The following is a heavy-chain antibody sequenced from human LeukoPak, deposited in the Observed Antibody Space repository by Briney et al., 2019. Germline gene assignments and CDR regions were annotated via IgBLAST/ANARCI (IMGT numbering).Heavy chain of an antibody. CDR1: GFTLRSSA. V-gene: IGHV3-48*01. Sequence: GGSLRLSCAASGFTLRSSAMTWVRQAPGKGLEWISCISTSSSAIYYADSVKGRFTISRDNAKNSLYLQMNSLRAEDTAVYYCARDQGSGWPTDNDYWGQGTLVTVSS. D-gene: IGHD6-19*01. J-gene: IGHJ4*02. CDR3: ARDQGSGWPTDNDY. CDR2: ISTSSSAI.